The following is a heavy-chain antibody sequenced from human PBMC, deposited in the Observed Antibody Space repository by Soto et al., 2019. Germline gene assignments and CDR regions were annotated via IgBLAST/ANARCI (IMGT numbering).Heavy chain of an antibody. D-gene: IGHD2-21*02. CDR1: GFTFSSYG. Sequence: PGGSLRLSCAASGFTFSSYGMHWVRQAPGKGLEWVAVIWYDGSNKYYADSVKGRFTISRDNSKNTLYLQMNSLRAEDTAVYYCARDRSTSSAILTVGYWGPATLLTLSS. CDR3: ARDRSTSSAILTVGY. J-gene: IGHJ4*02. CDR2: IWYDGSNK. V-gene: IGHV3-33*01.